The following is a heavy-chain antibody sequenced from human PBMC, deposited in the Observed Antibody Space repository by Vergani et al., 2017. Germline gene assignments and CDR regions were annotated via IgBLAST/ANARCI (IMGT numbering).Heavy chain of an antibody. CDR1: GFTFSSYA. Sequence: QVQLVESGGGVVQPGRSLRLSCAASGFTFSSYAMHWVRQAPGKGLEWVAVISYDGSNKYYADSVKGRFTISRDNSKNTLYLQMNSLRAEDTAVYYCARDGSGYCSSTSCSGDAFDIWGQGTMVTVSS. V-gene: IGHV3-30-3*01. CDR2: ISYDGSNK. D-gene: IGHD2-2*01. CDR3: ARDGSGYCSSTSCSGDAFDI. J-gene: IGHJ3*02.